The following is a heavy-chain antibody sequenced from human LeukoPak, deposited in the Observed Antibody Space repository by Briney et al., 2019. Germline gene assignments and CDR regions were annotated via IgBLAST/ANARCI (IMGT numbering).Heavy chain of an antibody. Sequence: GGSLRLSCAASGFTFSSYGMRWVRQAPGKGLEWVAVIWYDGSNKYYADSVKGRFTISRDNSKNTLYLQMNSLRAEDTAVYYCAKDVVVTAMGFDHWGQGTLVTVSS. CDR2: IWYDGSNK. CDR3: AKDVVVTAMGFDH. J-gene: IGHJ4*02. D-gene: IGHD2-21*02. V-gene: IGHV3-33*06. CDR1: GFTFSSYG.